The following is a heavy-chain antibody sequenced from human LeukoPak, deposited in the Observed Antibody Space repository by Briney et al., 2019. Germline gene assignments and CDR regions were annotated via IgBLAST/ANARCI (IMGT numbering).Heavy chain of an antibody. Sequence: HPGGSLRLSCAASGFTFSSYAMSWVRQAPGKGLEWVSISSNSGSSTHYAGSVKGRFTISRDNSKNTLYLQMNSLRAEDTALYYCAKWEGAYYSNWFFNYWGQGTQVTVSS. CDR3: AKWEGAYYSNWFFNY. V-gene: IGHV3-23*01. CDR1: GFTFSSYA. D-gene: IGHD6-13*01. CDR2: SSNSGSST. J-gene: IGHJ4*02.